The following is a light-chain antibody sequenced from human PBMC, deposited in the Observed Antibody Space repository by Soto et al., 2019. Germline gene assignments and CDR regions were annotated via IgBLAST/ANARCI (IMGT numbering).Light chain of an antibody. V-gene: IGKV3-11*01. CDR1: QSLSSY. J-gene: IGKJ1*01. Sequence: EIVLTQSPATLSLSPGERATLSCTAGQSLSSYLAWYQQKPGQAPRLLMYDASNRATGIPARFSGSGSGTDFTLTISSLEPEDFAVYYCQHSRAFGQGAKVEIK. CDR2: DAS. CDR3: QHSRA.